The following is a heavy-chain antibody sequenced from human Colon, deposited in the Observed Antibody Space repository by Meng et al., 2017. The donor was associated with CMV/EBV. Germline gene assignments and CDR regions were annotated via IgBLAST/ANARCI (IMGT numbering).Heavy chain of an antibody. V-gene: IGHV3-74*01. D-gene: IGHD6-19*01. J-gene: IGHJ4*02. CDR2: VNREGSNT. Sequence: GETLKSSWATSGFIFSDYWMHWVRQVPGKGLVWVSSVNREGSNTNYADSAKGRFTISRDNARNTLYLQMNSLRVEDTAVYYCAREERGSGWSADYWGQGTLVTVSS. CDR3: AREERGSGWSADY. CDR1: GFIFSDYW.